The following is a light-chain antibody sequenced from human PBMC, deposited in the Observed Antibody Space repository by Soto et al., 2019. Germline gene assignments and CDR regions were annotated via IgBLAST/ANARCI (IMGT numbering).Light chain of an antibody. CDR1: SSDVGGYNY. Sequence: QSVLTQPASVSGSPGQSITISCTGTSSDVGGYNYVSWFQHHPGKAPKLIIYEVSYRPSGVSNRFSGSKSGDTASLTISGLQAEDEAAYYCSSFTNTITRYAFGTGTKLTVL. V-gene: IGLV2-14*01. CDR2: EVS. CDR3: SSFTNTITRYA. J-gene: IGLJ1*01.